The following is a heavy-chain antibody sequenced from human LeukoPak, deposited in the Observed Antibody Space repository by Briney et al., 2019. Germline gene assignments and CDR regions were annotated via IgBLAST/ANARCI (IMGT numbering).Heavy chain of an antibody. Sequence: GGSLRLSCAASGSTFNSYTMSWVRQAPGKGLEWVSVISPTGFTTLHTDSVKGRFIISRDNSKSMLYLQMDGLRAEDTAIYFCTKDVQVGPTRGFFDFWGQGTLVTVSS. J-gene: IGHJ4*03. CDR3: TKDVQVGPTRGFFDF. CDR2: ISPTGFTT. CDR1: GSTFNSYT. D-gene: IGHD1-26*01. V-gene: IGHV3-23*01.